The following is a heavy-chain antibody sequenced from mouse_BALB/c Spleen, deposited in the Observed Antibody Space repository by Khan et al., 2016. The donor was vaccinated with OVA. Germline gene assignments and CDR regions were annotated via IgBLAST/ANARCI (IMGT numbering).Heavy chain of an antibody. V-gene: IGHV2-6-7*01. J-gene: IGHJ3*01. D-gene: IGHD1-2*01. CDR3: ARELRLGGFAY. Sequence: VQLQESGPGLVAPSQSLSITCTVSGFSLTGFGINWVRQPPGKGLEWLGIIWGDGSTDYNSVLKSRLSISKDNSKSQVFLKMNSLQTDDTARYYCARELRLGGFAYWGQGTLVTVSA. CDR2: IWGDGST. CDR1: GFSLTGFG.